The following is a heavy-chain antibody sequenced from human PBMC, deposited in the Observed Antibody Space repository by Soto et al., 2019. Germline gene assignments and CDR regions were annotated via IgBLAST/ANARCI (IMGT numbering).Heavy chain of an antibody. CDR1: GYTFIHYW. V-gene: IGHV5-51*01. D-gene: IGHD6-6*01. J-gene: IGHJ4*02. CDR2: IYPGDSDT. Sequence: PGESLKISCQGSGYTFIHYWIGWVRQMPGKGLEWMGVIYPGDSDTTYSPSFQGQVTISADKSINTVYLQWSSLKVSDTAIYFCARPPIRGSSSSIDYWGRGTLVTVSS. CDR3: ARPPIRGSSSSIDY.